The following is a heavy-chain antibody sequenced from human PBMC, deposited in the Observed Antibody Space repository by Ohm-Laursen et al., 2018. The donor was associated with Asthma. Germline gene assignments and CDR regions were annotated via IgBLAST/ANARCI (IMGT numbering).Heavy chain of an antibody. V-gene: IGHV4-59*01. CDR1: GGSISSYY. D-gene: IGHD2-2*01. Sequence: GTLSLTCTVSGGSISSYYWSWIRQPPGKGLEWIGYIYYSGSTNYNPSLKSRVTISVDTSKNQFSLKLSSVTAADTAVYYCAREYCSSTSCYGRDWFDPWGQGSLVTVSS. J-gene: IGHJ5*02. CDR3: AREYCSSTSCYGRDWFDP. CDR2: IYYSGST.